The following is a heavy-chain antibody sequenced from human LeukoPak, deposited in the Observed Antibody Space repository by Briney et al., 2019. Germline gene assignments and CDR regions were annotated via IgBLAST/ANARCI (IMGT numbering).Heavy chain of an antibody. Sequence: ASVKVSCKASGGTFSSYAISWVRQAPGQGLEWMGGIIPIFGTANYAQKFQGRVTITADTATDTAYMELSSLRSEDTAVYYCATVFPRITPNFDYWGQGTLVTVSS. CDR2: IIPIFGTA. J-gene: IGHJ4*02. V-gene: IGHV1-69*06. D-gene: IGHD3-10*01. CDR1: GGTFSSYA. CDR3: ATVFPRITPNFDY.